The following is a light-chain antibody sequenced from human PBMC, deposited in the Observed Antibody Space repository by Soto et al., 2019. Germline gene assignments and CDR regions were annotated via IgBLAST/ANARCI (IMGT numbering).Light chain of an antibody. CDR2: DAS. J-gene: IGKJ3*01. CDR3: QQRTF. V-gene: IGKV3-11*01. CDR1: QSIDTY. Sequence: IVLTQSPATLSLSPGERATLSCRASQSIDTYLAWYQQRPGQAPRLLIYDASNRATGIPARFSGSGSGTDFTLTITSLEPEDFAVHYCQQRTFFGPGTKVHI.